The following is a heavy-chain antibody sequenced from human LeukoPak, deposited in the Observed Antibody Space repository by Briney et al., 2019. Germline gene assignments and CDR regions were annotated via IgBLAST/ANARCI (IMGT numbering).Heavy chain of an antibody. V-gene: IGHV4-59*08. CDR2: FFYSGRT. Sequence: SETLSLTCVVSGGSISSDYWSWIRQPPGKGLEWIGYFFYSGRTRYNPSLKSRVTISIDTSKNQFSLKLSSVTAADTAIYYCARERVVDMATMFFDYWGQGILVTVSS. J-gene: IGHJ4*02. D-gene: IGHD5-24*01. CDR1: GGSISSDY. CDR3: ARERVVDMATMFFDY.